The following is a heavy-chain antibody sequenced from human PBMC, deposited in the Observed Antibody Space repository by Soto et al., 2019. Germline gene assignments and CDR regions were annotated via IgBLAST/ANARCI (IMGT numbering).Heavy chain of an antibody. Sequence: PGGSLRLSCAASGFTFYDYAMHWVRQAPGKGLEWVSGISWNGGSIDYADSVKGRFTISRDNAKNSLYLQMSSLIRDDTALYYCAKDKYSSSRATFDYWGQGTLVTVPQ. CDR1: GFTFYDYA. CDR2: ISWNGGSI. CDR3: AKDKYSSSRATFDY. D-gene: IGHD6-13*01. J-gene: IGHJ4*02. V-gene: IGHV3-9*01.